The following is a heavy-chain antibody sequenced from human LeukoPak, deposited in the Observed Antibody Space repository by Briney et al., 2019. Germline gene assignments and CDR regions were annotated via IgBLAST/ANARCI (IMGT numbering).Heavy chain of an antibody. J-gene: IGHJ4*02. Sequence: GRSLRLSCAASGFTFSSYAMSWVRQAPGKGLEWMAVISYDGTNKYYADSVKGRFTISRDNSKNTLYLQMNSLRAEDTAVYYCAKDLNYDFWSGLGNWGQGTLVTVSS. CDR1: GFTFSSYA. D-gene: IGHD3-3*01. CDR2: ISYDGTNK. CDR3: AKDLNYDFWSGLGN. V-gene: IGHV3-30*18.